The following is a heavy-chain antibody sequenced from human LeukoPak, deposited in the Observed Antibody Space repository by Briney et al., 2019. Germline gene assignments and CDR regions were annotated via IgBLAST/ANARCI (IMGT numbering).Heavy chain of an antibody. Sequence: SETLSLTCAVYGGSFSAYYWSWIRQPPGMGLEYIGAINHRGNTNYNPSLKSRVTMSVDTSKIQFSLKLSSVTAADTAVYYCARDRRQYSYGLDYWGQGTLVTVSS. CDR2: INHRGNT. CDR3: ARDRRQYSYGLDY. J-gene: IGHJ4*02. V-gene: IGHV4-34*01. CDR1: GGSFSAYY. D-gene: IGHD5-18*01.